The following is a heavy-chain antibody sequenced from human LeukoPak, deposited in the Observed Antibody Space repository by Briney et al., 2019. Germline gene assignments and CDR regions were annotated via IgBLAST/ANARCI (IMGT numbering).Heavy chain of an antibody. CDR2: ISWDGGST. Sequence: GGSLRLSCAASGFTFDDYAMHWVRQAPGKGLEWVSLISWDGGSTYYADSVKGRFTISRDNSKNSLYLQMNSLRAEDTALYYCAKAGHLASYYYYYMDVWGKGTTVTVSS. CDR3: AKAGHLASYYYYYMDV. V-gene: IGHV3-43D*03. CDR1: GFTFDDYA. D-gene: IGHD3-16*01. J-gene: IGHJ6*03.